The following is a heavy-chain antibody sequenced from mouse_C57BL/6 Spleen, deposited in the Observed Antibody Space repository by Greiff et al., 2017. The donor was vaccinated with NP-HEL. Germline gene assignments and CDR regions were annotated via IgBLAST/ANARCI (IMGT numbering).Heavy chain of an antibody. D-gene: IGHD1-1*01. V-gene: IGHV14-4*01. CDR1: GFNIKDDY. J-gene: IGHJ1*03. CDR3: TTGYYYGSSYDFDV. Sequence: EVKLEESGAELVRPGASVKLSCTASGFNIKDDYMHWVKQRPEQGLEWIGWIDPENGDTEYASKFQGKATITADTSSNTAYLQLSSLTSEDTAVYYCTTGYYYGSSYDFDVWGTGTTVTVSS. CDR2: IDPENGDT.